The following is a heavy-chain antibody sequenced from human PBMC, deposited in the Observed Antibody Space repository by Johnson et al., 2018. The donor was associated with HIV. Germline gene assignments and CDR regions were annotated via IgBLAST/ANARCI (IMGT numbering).Heavy chain of an antibody. V-gene: IGHV3-30*19. CDR3: ARERDYYDSSGSGAGGPYDAFDI. J-gene: IGHJ3*02. CDR2: TSYDGGNK. D-gene: IGHD3-22*01. CDR1: GFTFSTYG. Sequence: QVQLVESGGGVVQPGRSLRLSCAASGFTFSTYGMHWVRQAPGKGLEWVAVTSYDGGNKYYADSVKGRLTISRDNSKNTVYLQRNSLGAEDTAVYYCARERDYYDSSGSGAGGPYDAFDIWGQGTMVIVSS.